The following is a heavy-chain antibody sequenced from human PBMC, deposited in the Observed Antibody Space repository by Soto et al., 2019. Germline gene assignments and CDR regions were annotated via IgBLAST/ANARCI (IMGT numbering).Heavy chain of an antibody. V-gene: IGHV3-23*01. CDR1: GFTFSSYA. CDR2: VSGSGGST. CDR3: ATYAEVLPTDYFDY. J-gene: IGHJ4*02. D-gene: IGHD4-17*01. Sequence: EVQLLESGGGLVQPGGSLRLSCAASGFTFSSYAMSWVRQAPGKGLEWVSGVSGSGGSTYYADSVKGRFTISRDNSKKTLYLQLNSLRAEDTAVYYCATYAEVLPTDYFDYWGQGTLVTVSS.